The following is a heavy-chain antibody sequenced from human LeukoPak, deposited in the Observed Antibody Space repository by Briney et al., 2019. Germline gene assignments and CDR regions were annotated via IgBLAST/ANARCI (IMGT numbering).Heavy chain of an antibody. CDR2: ISYDGSNK. CDR3: ARDSTLVGATPDY. Sequence: GGSLRLSCAASGFTFSSYAMHWVRQAPGKGLEWVAVISYDGSNKYYADSVKGRFTISRDNSKNTLYLQVNSLRAEDTAVYYCARDSTLVGATPDYWGQGTLVTVSS. J-gene: IGHJ4*02. CDR1: GFTFSSYA. D-gene: IGHD1-26*01. V-gene: IGHV3-30*04.